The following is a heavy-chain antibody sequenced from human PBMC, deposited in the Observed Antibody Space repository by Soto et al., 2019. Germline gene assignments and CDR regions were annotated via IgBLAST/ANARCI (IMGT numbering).Heavy chain of an antibody. V-gene: IGHV1-18*04. J-gene: IGHJ2*01. D-gene: IGHD1-26*01. CDR1: GYTFTASS. CDR2: ISTSNGAT. Sequence: SGKASGNASGYTFTASSTTCVRQAPGQGLEWVGWISTSNGATNYGKKFQGRVTVTTDTSTNTAYMELRSLRSDDTDVYYCARRSNWYFERGGRGTLVSVSS. CDR3: ARRSNWYFER.